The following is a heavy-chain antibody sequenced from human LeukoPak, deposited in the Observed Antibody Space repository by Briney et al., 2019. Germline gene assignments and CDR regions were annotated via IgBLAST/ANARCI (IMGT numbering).Heavy chain of an antibody. Sequence: PGGALRLSCAGSRCTFSNYGMTVVRQAPGKGVEGVSASSGRGDTTRFGQPVNGRFTVSRDTSKTTLYLEMTNLRDEDAAVYFCAMDPNGDYLGAFDLWGQGTLVTVSS. CDR3: AMDPNGDYLGAFDL. CDR2: SSGRGDTT. J-gene: IGHJ3*01. D-gene: IGHD4-17*01. CDR1: RCTFSNYG. V-gene: IGHV3-23*01.